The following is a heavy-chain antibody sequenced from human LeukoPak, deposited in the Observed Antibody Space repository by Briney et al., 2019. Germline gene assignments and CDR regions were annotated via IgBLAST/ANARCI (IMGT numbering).Heavy chain of an antibody. CDR1: GGSISSYY. V-gene: IGHV4-4*07. J-gene: IGHJ4*02. CDR2: IYTSGST. CDR3: AREVGATGY. D-gene: IGHD1-26*01. Sequence: SETLSLTCTVSGGSISSYYWSWIRQPAGKGLGWIGRIYTSGSTNYNPSLKSRVTMSVDTSKNQFSLKLSSVTAADTAVYYCAREVGATGYWGQGTLVTVSS.